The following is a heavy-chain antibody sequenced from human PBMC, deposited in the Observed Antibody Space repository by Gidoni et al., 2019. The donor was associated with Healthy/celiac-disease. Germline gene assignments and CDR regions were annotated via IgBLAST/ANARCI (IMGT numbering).Heavy chain of an antibody. V-gene: IGHV4-39*01. Sequence: QLQLQESGPGLVKPSETLSLTCTVSGGSISSSRYYWGWIRQPPGKGLEWIGSIYYSGSTYYNPSLKSRVTISVDTSKNQFSLKLSSVTAADTAVYYCARRYCSGGSCHDYWGQGTLVTVSS. J-gene: IGHJ4*02. CDR2: IYYSGST. CDR1: GGSISSSRYY. D-gene: IGHD2-15*01. CDR3: ARRYCSGGSCHDY.